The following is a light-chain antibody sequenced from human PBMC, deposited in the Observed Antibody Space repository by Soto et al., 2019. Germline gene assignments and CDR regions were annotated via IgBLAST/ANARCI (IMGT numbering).Light chain of an antibody. CDR2: EVR. V-gene: IGLV2-14*01. Sequence: QSALTQPASVSGSPGQSITISCTGTSSDVGSYNYVSWYQQHPGKAPKLMIYEVRNRPSGVSDRFSGSKSGKTASLTIFGLQAEDEADYNCSSYTTSTTQVFGGGTKVTVL. CDR1: SSDVGSYNY. J-gene: IGLJ2*01. CDR3: SSYTTSTTQV.